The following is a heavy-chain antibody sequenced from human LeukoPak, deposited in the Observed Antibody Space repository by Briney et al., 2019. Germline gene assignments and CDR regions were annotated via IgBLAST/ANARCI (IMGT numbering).Heavy chain of an antibody. J-gene: IGHJ5*02. CDR1: GFTFDSYW. CDR2: IDEDGKTI. CDR3: VSDLCGGDDQ. Sequence: GGSLRLSCAASGFTFDSYWMHWVRHAPGKGRVWVSRIDEDGKTIDYADSVKGRFTSSRDNAKDTLYLQMSSLRDEDTAVYYCVSDLCGGDDQWGRGTLVTVSS. V-gene: IGHV3-74*01. D-gene: IGHD3-3*01.